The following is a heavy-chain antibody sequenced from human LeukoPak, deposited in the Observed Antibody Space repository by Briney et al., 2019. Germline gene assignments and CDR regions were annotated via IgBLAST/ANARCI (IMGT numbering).Heavy chain of an antibody. CDR3: ARAYSSSWYDY. CDR2: ISGSGGST. Sequence: GGSLRPSCAASGFTFSSYAMSWVRQAPGKGLEWVSAISGSGGSTYYADSVKGRFTISRDNSKNTLYLQMNSLRAEDTAVYYCARAYSSSWYDYWGQGTLVTVSS. CDR1: GFTFSSYA. V-gene: IGHV3-23*01. D-gene: IGHD6-13*01. J-gene: IGHJ4*02.